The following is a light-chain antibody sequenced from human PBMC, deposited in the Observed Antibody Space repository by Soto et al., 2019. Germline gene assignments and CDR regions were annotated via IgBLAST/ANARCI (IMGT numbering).Light chain of an antibody. Sequence: EIVMTQTPLSLSVTPGQPASISCKSSQSLLHRDGKTYLYWYLQKPGQSPHLLIYEISNRFSGGXDXXSGSGSRTDFTLTIRRVEAEDVGVYSCMQSIQLPWTFGQGTKVEIK. CDR3: MQSIQLPWT. J-gene: IGKJ1*01. V-gene: IGKV2D-29*02. CDR2: EIS. CDR1: QSLLHRDGKTY.